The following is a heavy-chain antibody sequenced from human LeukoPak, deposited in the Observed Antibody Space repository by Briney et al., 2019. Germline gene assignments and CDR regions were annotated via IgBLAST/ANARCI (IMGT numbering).Heavy chain of an antibody. CDR3: ARDQRGYSYGSYYHYYYGMDV. CDR2: IKQDGSEK. CDR1: EFTFSNAW. J-gene: IGHJ6*02. V-gene: IGHV3-7*01. D-gene: IGHD5-18*01. Sequence: GGSLRLSCAASEFTFSNAWMSWVRQAPGKGLEWVANIKQDGSEKYYVDSVKGRFTISRDNSKNTLYLQMNSLRAEDTAVYYCARDQRGYSYGSYYHYYYGMDVWGQGTTVTVSS.